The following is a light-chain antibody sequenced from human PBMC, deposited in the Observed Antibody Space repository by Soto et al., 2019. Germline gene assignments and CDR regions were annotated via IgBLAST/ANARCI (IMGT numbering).Light chain of an antibody. CDR3: QQYGNSPRT. CDR1: QSVSSNY. J-gene: IGKJ1*01. CDR2: RAS. Sequence: EIVLTQSPGTLSLSPGERATLSCRASQSVSSNYLAWYRHTPGQAPRLLIYRASSRPTGISDRFSGSGSGIDFTLTISRLEPEDFAVYFCQQYGNSPRTFGQGTRVEIK. V-gene: IGKV3-20*01.